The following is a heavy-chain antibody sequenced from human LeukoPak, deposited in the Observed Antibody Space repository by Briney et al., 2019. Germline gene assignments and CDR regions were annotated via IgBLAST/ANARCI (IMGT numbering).Heavy chain of an antibody. CDR3: ARDQLDIVVVPRFDY. CDR1: GFTFSSYA. J-gene: IGHJ4*02. Sequence: PGGSLGLSCAASGFTFSSYAMHWVRQAPGKGLEWVAVISYDGSNKYYADSVKGRFTISRDNSKNTLYLQMNSLRAEDTAVYYCARDQLDIVVVPRFDYWGQGTLVTVSS. CDR2: ISYDGSNK. V-gene: IGHV3-30*01. D-gene: IGHD2-2*01.